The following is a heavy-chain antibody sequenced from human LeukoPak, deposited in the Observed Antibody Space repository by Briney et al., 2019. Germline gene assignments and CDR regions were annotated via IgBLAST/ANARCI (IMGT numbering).Heavy chain of an antibody. V-gene: IGHV4-34*01. Sequence: GSLRLSCAASGFTFSSYTMNWVRQAPGKGLEWIGEINHSGSTNYNPSLKSRVTISVDTSKNHFSLKLSSVTAADTAVYYCARGLSLTRGIAVGIGYWGQGTLVTVSS. CDR3: ARGLSLTRGIAVGIGY. CDR2: INHSGST. D-gene: IGHD6-19*01. J-gene: IGHJ4*02. CDR1: GFTFSSYT.